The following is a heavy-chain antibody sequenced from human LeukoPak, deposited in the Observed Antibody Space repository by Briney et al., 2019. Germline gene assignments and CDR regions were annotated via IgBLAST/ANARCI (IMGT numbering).Heavy chain of an antibody. CDR1: GFSFSDYW. Sequence: GGSLRLSCGASGFSFSDYWMTWVRQAPGKGLEWVANINQDGSEEYYVASVKGRFTISGDNAKNSLYLQMTSLRAEDTAVYYCARDGSKSCSGGSCYLNWFDPWGQGTLVTVSS. CDR2: INQDGSEE. V-gene: IGHV3-7*01. CDR3: ARDGSKSCSGGSCYLNWFDP. J-gene: IGHJ5*02. D-gene: IGHD2-15*01.